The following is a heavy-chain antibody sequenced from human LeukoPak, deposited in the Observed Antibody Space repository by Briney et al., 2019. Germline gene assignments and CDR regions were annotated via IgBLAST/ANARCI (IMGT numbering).Heavy chain of an antibody. CDR3: AREHNYGSGRVDI. Sequence: SVKVSCKASGGTFSSYAISWVRQAPGQGLEWMGGIIPIFGTANYAQKFQGRVTITADESTSTAYMELNSLRSEDTAVYYCAREHNYGSGRVDIWGQGTMVTVS. D-gene: IGHD3-10*01. J-gene: IGHJ3*02. CDR2: IIPIFGTA. V-gene: IGHV1-69*13. CDR1: GGTFSSYA.